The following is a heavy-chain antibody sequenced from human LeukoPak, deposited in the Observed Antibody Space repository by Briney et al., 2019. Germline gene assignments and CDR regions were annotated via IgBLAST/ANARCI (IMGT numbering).Heavy chain of an antibody. CDR2: ISSTSEYI. Sequence: GGSLRLSCAASGFTFSSYSLNWVRQAPGEGLEWVSSISSTSEYIHYADSVKGRFTISRDNAKNSLYLQMNSLRAEDTAVYYCGREWAVDFWGQGTLVTVSS. CDR3: GREWAVDF. CDR1: GFTFSSYS. J-gene: IGHJ4*02. V-gene: IGHV3-21*01.